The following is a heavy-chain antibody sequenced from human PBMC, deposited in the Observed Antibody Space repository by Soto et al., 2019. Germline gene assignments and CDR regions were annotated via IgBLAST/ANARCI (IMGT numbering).Heavy chain of an antibody. V-gene: IGHV1-69*14. Sequence: QVQLVQSGAEVKKPGSSMKVSCKASGGTFSTSSINWVRQAPGQRPEWMGNILPIFGTADYAQKFQDRVTITADKATNTAYMELCSLFSEDTAVYYCARRHEYGGNSDALDIWGQGTVVTVTS. CDR1: GGTFSTSS. CDR2: ILPIFGTA. CDR3: ARRHEYGGNSDALDI. D-gene: IGHD4-17*01. J-gene: IGHJ3*02.